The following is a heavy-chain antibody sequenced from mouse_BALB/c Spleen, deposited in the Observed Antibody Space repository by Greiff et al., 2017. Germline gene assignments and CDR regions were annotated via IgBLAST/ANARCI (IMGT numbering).Heavy chain of an antibody. CDR3: ARGGFYDGYLWFAY. J-gene: IGHJ3*01. V-gene: IGHV1-4*02. D-gene: IGHD2-3*01. CDR2: INPSSGYT. CDR1: GYTFTSYT. Sequence: QVQLQQSAAELARPGASVKMSCKASGYTFTSYTMHWVKQRPGQGLEWIGYINPSSGYTEYNQKFKDKTTLTADKSSSTAYMQLSSLTSEDSAVYYCARGGFYDGYLWFAYWGQGTLVTVSA.